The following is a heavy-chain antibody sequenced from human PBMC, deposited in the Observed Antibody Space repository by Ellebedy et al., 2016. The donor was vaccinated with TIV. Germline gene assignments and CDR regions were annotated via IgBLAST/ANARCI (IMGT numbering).Heavy chain of an antibody. J-gene: IGHJ3*02. CDR2: IDHGGST. Sequence: SETLSLTCAVYGGSFSGYSWSWIRQPPGRGLEWIGEIDHGGSTNYNPSLKSRITISVETSKNHLSLKLTSVTAADTAVYYCARNILKFLNAFEIWGQGTMVTVSS. D-gene: IGHD3-3*01. CDR3: ARNILKFLNAFEI. V-gene: IGHV4-34*01. CDR1: GGSFSGYS.